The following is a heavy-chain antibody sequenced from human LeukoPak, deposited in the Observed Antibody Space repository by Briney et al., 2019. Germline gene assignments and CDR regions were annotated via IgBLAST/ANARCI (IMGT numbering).Heavy chain of an antibody. CDR1: GFTFSSYA. D-gene: IGHD2-2*02. Sequence: GGTLRLSCAASGFTFSSYAMHWVRHAPGKGLEGGALISYDGSNKYYADSVKGRFTISRDNSKNTLYLQMNNLRAEDKAVYYCARGRNAYCSSTSCYRPFDYWGQGTLVTVSS. J-gene: IGHJ4*02. CDR3: ARGRNAYCSSTSCYRPFDY. V-gene: IGHV3-30*01. CDR2: ISYDGSNK.